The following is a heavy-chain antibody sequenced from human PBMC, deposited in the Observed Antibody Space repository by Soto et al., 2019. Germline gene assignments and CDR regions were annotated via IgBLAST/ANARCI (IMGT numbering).Heavy chain of an antibody. D-gene: IGHD5-18*01. Sequence: SETLSLTCTVSGGSISSSSYYWGWIRQPPGKGLEWIGSIYYSGSTYYNPSLKSRVTISVDTSKNQFSLKLSSVTAADTAVYYCARLWAGNGYSYGLYYFDYWGQGTLVTVSS. CDR3: ARLWAGNGYSYGLYYFDY. CDR1: GGSISSSSYY. CDR2: IYYSGST. V-gene: IGHV4-39*01. J-gene: IGHJ4*02.